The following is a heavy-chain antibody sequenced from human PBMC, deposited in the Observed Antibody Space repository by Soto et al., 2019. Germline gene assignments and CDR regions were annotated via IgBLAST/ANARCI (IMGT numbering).Heavy chain of an antibody. V-gene: IGHV1-69*13. Sequence: ASVKVSCKASGGTFSSYAISWVRQAPGQGLEWMGGIIPIFGTANYAQKFQGRVTITADESTSTAYMELSSLRSEDTAVYYCARSLLDPSPPAIYFDYLREGLLVTVSS. CDR2: IIPIFGTA. J-gene: IGHJ4*02. D-gene: IGHD1-1*01. CDR3: ARSLLDPSPPAIYFDY. CDR1: GGTFSSYA.